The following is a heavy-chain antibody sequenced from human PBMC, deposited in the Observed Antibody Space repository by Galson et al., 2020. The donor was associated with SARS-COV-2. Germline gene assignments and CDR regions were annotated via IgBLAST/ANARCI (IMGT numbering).Heavy chain of an antibody. CDR1: GGSISSSSYY. V-gene: IGHV4-39*02. D-gene: IGHD6-19*01. J-gene: IGHJ4*02. Sequence: SETLSLTCTVSGGSISSSSYYWGWLRQPPGKGRQWIGSFYYSGSTYYNPSLKSRVTISVDTSKNQFSLKLSSVTAADTAVYYCARDSDIAVAGFDYWGQGTLVTVSS. CDR2: FYYSGST. CDR3: ARDSDIAVAGFDY.